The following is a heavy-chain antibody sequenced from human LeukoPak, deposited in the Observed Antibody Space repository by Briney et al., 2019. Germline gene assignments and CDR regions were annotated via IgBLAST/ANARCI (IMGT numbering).Heavy chain of an antibody. CDR3: ARDLYYYDSSGLLDAFDI. CDR2: SYTSGST. Sequence: SETLSLTCTVSGGSISGYYWSWIRQPAGKGLEWIGRSYTSGSTNYNPSLKSRVTMSVDTSKNQFSLKLSSVTAADTAVYYCARDLYYYDSSGLLDAFDIWGQGTMVTVSS. J-gene: IGHJ3*02. CDR1: GGSISGYY. V-gene: IGHV4-4*07. D-gene: IGHD3-22*01.